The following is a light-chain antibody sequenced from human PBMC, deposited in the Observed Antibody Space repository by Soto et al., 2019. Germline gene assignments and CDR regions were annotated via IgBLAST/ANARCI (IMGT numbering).Light chain of an antibody. J-gene: IGKJ4*01. CDR2: GAS. V-gene: IGKV3-20*01. CDR3: QQSFTTPLT. Sequence: EIVLTQSPGTLSLSPGERATLSCRASQSVSSSYLAWYQQKPGQAPRLLIYGASSRATGIPDRFSGSGSGTDFNLTINSLQPEDFATCFCQQSFTTPLTFGGGTKVDI. CDR1: QSVSSSY.